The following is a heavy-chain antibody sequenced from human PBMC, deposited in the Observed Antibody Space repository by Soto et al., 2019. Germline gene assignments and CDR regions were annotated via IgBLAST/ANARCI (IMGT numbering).Heavy chain of an antibody. CDR3: ARDSYYYGSGSFNWFDP. V-gene: IGHV4-30-4*01. J-gene: IGHJ5*02. CDR2: IYYSGST. D-gene: IGHD3-10*01. Sequence: SETLSLTCTVSGGSISSGDYYWSWIRQPPGKGLEWIGYIYYSGSTHYNPSLKSRVTISVDTSKNQFSLKLSSVTAADTAVYYCARDSYYYGSGSFNWFDPWGQGTLVTVSS. CDR1: GGSISSGDYY.